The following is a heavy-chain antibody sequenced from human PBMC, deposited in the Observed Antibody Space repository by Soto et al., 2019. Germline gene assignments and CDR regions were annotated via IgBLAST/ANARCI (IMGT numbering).Heavy chain of an antibody. CDR1: GGSFSGYY. V-gene: IGHV4-34*01. CDR2: INHSGST. J-gene: IGHJ6*03. D-gene: IGHD6-6*01. CDR3: ARGLSRSSSSHYYYYMDV. Sequence: QVQLQQWGAGLLKPSETLSLTCAVYGGSFSGYYWSWIRQPPGKGLEWIGEINHSGSTNYNPSLKSRVTKSVDTSKNQFSLKLSSVTAADTAVYYCARGLSRSSSSHYYYYMDVWGKGTTVTVSS.